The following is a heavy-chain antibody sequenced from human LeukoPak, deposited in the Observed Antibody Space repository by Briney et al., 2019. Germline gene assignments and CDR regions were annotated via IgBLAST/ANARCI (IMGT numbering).Heavy chain of an antibody. J-gene: IGHJ6*03. CDR2: IKQDGSEK. CDR1: GFTFSSYW. CDR3: ARDKPSGYDYRGGGDYYYYYMDV. Sequence: PAGGSLRLSCAASGFTFSSYWMSWVRQAPGKGLEWVANIKQDGSEKYYVDSVKGRFTISRDNAKNSLYLQMNSLRAEDTAVYYCARDKPSGYDYRGGGDYYYYYMDVWGKGTTVTVSS. D-gene: IGHD5-12*01. V-gene: IGHV3-7*01.